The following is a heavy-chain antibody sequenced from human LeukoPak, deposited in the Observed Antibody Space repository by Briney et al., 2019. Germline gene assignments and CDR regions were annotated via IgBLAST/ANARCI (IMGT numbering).Heavy chain of an antibody. CDR1: GGSISSYY. CDR2: IYYSGST. Sequence: SETLSLTCTVSGGSISSYYWSWIRQPPGKGLEWIGYIYYSGSTNYNPSLKSRVTISVDTSKNQFSLKLSSVTAADTAVYYCARAYGDYYYYYMDVWGKGTTATISS. J-gene: IGHJ6*03. D-gene: IGHD4-17*01. V-gene: IGHV4-59*01. CDR3: ARAYGDYYYYYMDV.